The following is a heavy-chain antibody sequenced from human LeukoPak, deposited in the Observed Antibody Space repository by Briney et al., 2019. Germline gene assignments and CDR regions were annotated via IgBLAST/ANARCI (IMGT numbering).Heavy chain of an antibody. V-gene: IGHV4-39*01. CDR3: ANSYNFDY. D-gene: IGHD5-24*01. CDR1: GGSISSSSYY. J-gene: IGHJ4*02. CDR2: IYYSGST. Sequence: ASETLSLTCTVSGGSISSSSYYWGWIRQPPGKGLEWIGSIYYSGSTYYNPSLKSRVTISVDTSKNQFSLKLSSVTAADTAVYYCANSYNFDYWGQGTLVTVSS.